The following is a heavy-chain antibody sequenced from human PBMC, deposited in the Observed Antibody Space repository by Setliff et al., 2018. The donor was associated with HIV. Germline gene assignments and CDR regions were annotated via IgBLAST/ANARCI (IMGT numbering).Heavy chain of an antibody. Sequence: NPSETLSLTCTVSGGSISSGSFYWSWVRQPAGKGLEWIGRIYNSGSTNYNPSLKSRVTISVDTSKNQFSLNLNSVTAADTAVYYCARVEEAVNGGGFDPWGPGTLVTVSS. V-gene: IGHV4-61*10. CDR3: ARVEEAVNGGGFDP. D-gene: IGHD4-17*01. CDR1: GGSISSGSFY. J-gene: IGHJ5*02. CDR2: IYNSGST.